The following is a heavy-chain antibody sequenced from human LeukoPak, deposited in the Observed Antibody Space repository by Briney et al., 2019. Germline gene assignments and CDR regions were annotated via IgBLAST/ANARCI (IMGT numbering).Heavy chain of an antibody. J-gene: IGHJ4*02. CDR3: ASLGAYSSSSIDY. CDR2: IYYSGST. D-gene: IGHD6-13*01. CDR1: GGSISSYY. Sequence: SETLSLTCTVSGGSISSYYWSWLRQRPGKGLEWSGYIYYSGSTNHNPSLKSGVTISVDTSKNQFSLKRSSVTAADTAVYYCASLGAYSSSSIDYWGQGTLVTVSS. V-gene: IGHV4-59*12.